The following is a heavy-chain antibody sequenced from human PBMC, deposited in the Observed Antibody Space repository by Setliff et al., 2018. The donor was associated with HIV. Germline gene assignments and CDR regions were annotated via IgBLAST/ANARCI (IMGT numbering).Heavy chain of an antibody. J-gene: IGHJ5*01. V-gene: IGHV4-34*01. CDR3: VRQHGDYAFGS. CDR2: INYSGDT. Sequence: SETLSLTCAVYGGSFTAYYWNWVRQSPGKGLEWIGEINYSGDTTYNPSLKIRVNMFIDVSKKQFSLKVASVTAADTAVYYCVRQHGDYAFGSWGQGTLVTVSS. D-gene: IGHD4-17*01. CDR1: GGSFTAYY.